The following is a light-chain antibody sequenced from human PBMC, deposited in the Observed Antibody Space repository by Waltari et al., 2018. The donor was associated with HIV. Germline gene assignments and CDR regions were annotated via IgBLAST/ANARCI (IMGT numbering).Light chain of an antibody. CDR2: KAS. V-gene: IGKV1-5*03. CDR3: HQYNTYPWA. CDR1: QSIIRW. Sequence: DIQMTQSPSTLSASVGDRVTITCRASQSIIRWLAWYQQKPGKAPKLLIYKASSLESGVPSRFSGSGSGTEFNLTISSLQPDDFAAYYCHQYNTYPWAFGQGTKVEIK. J-gene: IGKJ1*01.